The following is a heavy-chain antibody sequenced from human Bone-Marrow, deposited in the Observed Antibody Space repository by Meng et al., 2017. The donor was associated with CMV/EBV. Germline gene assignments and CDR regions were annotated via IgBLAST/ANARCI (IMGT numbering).Heavy chain of an antibody. CDR1: GGSISSYY. D-gene: IGHD2-2*02. Sequence: SETLSLTCTASGGSISSYYWSWIRQPPGKGLEWLGYIYYSGSTNYNPSLKSRVTISVDTSKNQFSLKLNSVTAADTAIYYCARVRYCSSTSCYTDLDWYFDLWGRGTLVTFYS. CDR2: IYYSGST. V-gene: IGHV4-59*01. CDR3: ARVRYCSSTSCYTDLDWYFDL. J-gene: IGHJ2*01.